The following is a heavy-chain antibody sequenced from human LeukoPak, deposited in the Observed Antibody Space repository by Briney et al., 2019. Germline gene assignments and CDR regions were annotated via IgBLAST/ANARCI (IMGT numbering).Heavy chain of an antibody. V-gene: IGHV4-39*01. CDR2: IDYRGNT. CDR1: GDSITRYHYY. D-gene: IGHD2/OR15-2a*01. CDR3: PRQLFNYFYLLWDV. J-gene: IGHJ6*04. Sequence: SETLSLTHTVCGDSITRYHYYWGWIRQPPGRGLEWIGSIDYRGNTYYNASLKTRVTISTDTSKNQFSLSVSSVTAADTALYYCPRQLFNYFYLLWDVWGGGTTVAVSS.